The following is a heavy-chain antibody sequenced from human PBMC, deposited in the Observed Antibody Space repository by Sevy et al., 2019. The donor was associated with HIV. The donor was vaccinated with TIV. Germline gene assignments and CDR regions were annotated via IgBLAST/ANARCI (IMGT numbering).Heavy chain of an antibody. V-gene: IGHV3-21*01. CDR1: GFTFSSYS. CDR2: ISSSSSYK. D-gene: IGHD3-10*01. CDR3: ARDLLLWFGELSPLYYYGMDV. J-gene: IGHJ6*02. Sequence: GGSLRLSCAASGFTFSSYSMNWVRQAPGKGLEWVSSISSSSSYKYYADSVKGRFNISRDNAKNSLYLQMNSLRAEDTAVYYCARDLLLWFGELSPLYYYGMDVWGQGTTVTVSS.